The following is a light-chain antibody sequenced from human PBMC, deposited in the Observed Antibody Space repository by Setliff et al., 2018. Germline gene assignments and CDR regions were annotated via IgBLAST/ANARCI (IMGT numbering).Light chain of an antibody. CDR2: GVS. CDR1: TSDIGAWDY. CDR3: ASYTSNVPVGPM. J-gene: IGLJ3*02. V-gene: IGLV2-14*01. Sequence: QSVLTQPASVSGSPGQSVTISCTGTTSDIGAWDYVSWYQQHPDKAPKLMIYGVSDRPSGVSDRFSGSKSANTASLTISGLQADDEADYYCASYTSNVPVGPMFGGGTKVTVL.